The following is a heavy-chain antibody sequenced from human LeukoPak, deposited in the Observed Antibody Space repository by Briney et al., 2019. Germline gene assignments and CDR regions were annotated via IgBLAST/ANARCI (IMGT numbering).Heavy chain of an antibody. D-gene: IGHD2-15*01. CDR3: ARDGYCSGGSCYGDY. CDR2: IIPIFGTA. CDR1: GGTFSSYA. V-gene: IGHV1-69*13. Sequence: SVKVSCKASGGTFSSYAISWVRQAPGQGLEWMGGIIPIFGTANYAQKFQGRVTITADESTSTAYMELSSLRSEDTAVYYCARDGYCSGGSCYGDYWGQGTLVTVSS. J-gene: IGHJ4*02.